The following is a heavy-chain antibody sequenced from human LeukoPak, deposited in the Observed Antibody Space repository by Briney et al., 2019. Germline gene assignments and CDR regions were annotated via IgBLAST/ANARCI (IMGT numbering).Heavy chain of an antibody. CDR1: GGSITNYY. V-gene: IGHV4-4*07. D-gene: IGHD2-2*01. CDR3: ARGCSSTSCWLRMDV. CDR2: IYTSGST. Sequence: SETLSLTCTVSGGSITNYYWSWIRQPAGKGLEWIGRIYTSGSTSYNPSLKSRVTMSIDTSKNQFSLKLSSLTAADTAVYYCARGCSSTSCWLRMDVWGQGTTVTVSS. J-gene: IGHJ6*02.